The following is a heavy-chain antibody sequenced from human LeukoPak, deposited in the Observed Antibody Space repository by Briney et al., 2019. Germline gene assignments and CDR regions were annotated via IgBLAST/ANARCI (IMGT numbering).Heavy chain of an antibody. V-gene: IGHV3-7*01. CDR2: INQDGSED. CDR1: GFTFENYW. Sequence: GGSLRLSCTASGFTFENYWMSWVRQAPGKGLEWVANINQDGSEDYYVDFVKGRFTISRDNAKNTLFLQMNGLRAEDTAVYYCARVSLSSGCLSNWGQGTLVTVSS. D-gene: IGHD6-19*01. CDR3: ARVSLSSGCLSN. J-gene: IGHJ4*02.